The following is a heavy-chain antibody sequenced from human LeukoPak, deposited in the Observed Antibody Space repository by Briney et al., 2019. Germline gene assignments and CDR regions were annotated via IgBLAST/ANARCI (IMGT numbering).Heavy chain of an antibody. CDR3: ARDSGSNYYDSSGSRYYFDY. D-gene: IGHD3-22*01. CDR2: ISSSSSYI. CDR1: GFTFSSYS. J-gene: IGHJ4*02. V-gene: IGHV3-21*01. Sequence: GGSLRLSCAASGFTFSSYSMNWVRQAPGKGLEWVSSISSSSSYIYYADSEKRRFTISRDNAKNSLYLQMNSLRAEDTAVYYCARDSGSNYYDSSGSRYYFDYWGQGTLVTVSS.